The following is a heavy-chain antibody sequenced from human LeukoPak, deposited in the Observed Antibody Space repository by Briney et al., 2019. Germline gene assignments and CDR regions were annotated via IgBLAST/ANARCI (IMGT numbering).Heavy chain of an antibody. CDR1: GGTFSSYA. J-gene: IGHJ4*02. CDR2: IIPIFGTA. CDR3: AREATMVRGVSDY. V-gene: IGHV1-69*06. Sequence: SVKVSCKASGGTFSSYAISWVRQAPGQGLEWMGGIIPIFGTANYAQKFQGRVTITADKSTSTAYMELSSLRSEDTAVYYCAREATMVRGVSDYWGQGTLVTVSS. D-gene: IGHD3-10*01.